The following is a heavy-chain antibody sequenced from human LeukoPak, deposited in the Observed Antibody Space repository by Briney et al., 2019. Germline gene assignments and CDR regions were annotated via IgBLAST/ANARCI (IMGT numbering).Heavy chain of an antibody. D-gene: IGHD2-15*01. CDR2: IYYSGST. CDR3: ARVIGYCSGGSCYPYNWFDP. CDR1: GGSISSGGYY. J-gene: IGHJ5*02. V-gene: IGHV4-31*03. Sequence: SETLSLTCTVSGGSISSGGYYWSWIRQHPGKGLGWIGYIYYSGSTYYNPSLKSRVTISVDTSKNQFSLKLSSVTAADTAVYYCARVIGYCSGGSCYPYNWFDPWGQGTLVTVSS.